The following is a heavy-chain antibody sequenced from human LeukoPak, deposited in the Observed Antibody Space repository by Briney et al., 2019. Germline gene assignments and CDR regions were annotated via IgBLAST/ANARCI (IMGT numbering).Heavy chain of an antibody. J-gene: IGHJ5*02. D-gene: IGHD3-22*01. CDR2: MNPNSGNT. CDR3: ARGASYYDSSGYYYAWFDP. V-gene: IGHV1-8*01. CDR1: GYTFTSYD. Sequence: ASVKVSCKASGYTFTSYDINWVRQATGQGLEWMEWMNPNSGNTGYAQKFQGRVTMTRNTSISTAYMELSSLRSEDTAVYYCARGASYYDSSGYYYAWFDPWGQGTLVTVSS.